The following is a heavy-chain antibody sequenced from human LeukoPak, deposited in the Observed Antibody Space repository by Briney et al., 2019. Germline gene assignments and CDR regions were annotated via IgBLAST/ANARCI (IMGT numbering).Heavy chain of an antibody. D-gene: IGHD6-13*01. V-gene: IGHV1-2*02. CDR3: ASGGFVVAAAGTY. J-gene: IGHJ4*02. Sequence: ASVKVSCKASGYTFTSYGISWVRQAPGQGLEWMGWINPNSGGTNYAQKFQGRVTMTRDTSISTAYMELSRLRSDDTAVYYCASGGFVVAAAGTYWGQGTLVTVSS. CDR1: GYTFTSYG. CDR2: INPNSGGT.